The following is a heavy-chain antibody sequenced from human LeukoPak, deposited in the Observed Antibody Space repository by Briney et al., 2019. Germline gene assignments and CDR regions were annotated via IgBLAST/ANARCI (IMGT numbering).Heavy chain of an antibody. CDR1: GDPFSGYY. D-gene: IGHD6-6*01. Sequence: SETLSLTCAVYGDPFSGYYWTWVRQPPGKGLEWIGQIDHSGSVNYNPSRESRVSISVDKPKKQFSLKVNSVTAADTAVYFCTRGHSTSGFDYWGQGARVSVSS. J-gene: IGHJ4*02. V-gene: IGHV4-34*01. CDR3: TRGHSTSGFDY. CDR2: IDHSGSV.